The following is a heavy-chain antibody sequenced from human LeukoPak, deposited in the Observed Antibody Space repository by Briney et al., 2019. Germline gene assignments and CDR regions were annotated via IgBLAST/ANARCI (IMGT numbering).Heavy chain of an antibody. CDR3: GRDKEEMSRAPYGFHI. CDR2: ISYDGSNK. D-gene: IGHD3-10*01. Sequence: GKSLRLSCAASGFTFSSYAMHWVRQAPGKGLEWVAVISYDGSNKYYADSVKGRFTISRDNSKRSLYLQMDRLRGEDTAVYFCGRDKEEMSRAPYGFHIWGQGTMVTVSS. J-gene: IGHJ3*02. CDR1: GFTFSSYA. V-gene: IGHV3-30-3*01.